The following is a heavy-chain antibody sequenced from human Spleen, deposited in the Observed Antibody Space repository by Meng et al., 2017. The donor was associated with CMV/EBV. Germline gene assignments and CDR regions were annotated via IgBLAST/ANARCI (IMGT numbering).Heavy chain of an antibody. D-gene: IGHD2-2*01. CDR1: GFTFTNPC. CDR3: SISCAGEY. J-gene: IGHJ4*02. Sequence: GGSLRLSCAASGFTFTNPCMSWVRQAPGKGLEWTGLIESKTDGRTTDYAAPVKGRFTISRHDSKTTLCLQMNSLKTEDTGCLLYSISCAGEYWGQGTPVTVSS. V-gene: IGHV3-15*04. CDR2: IESKTDGRTT.